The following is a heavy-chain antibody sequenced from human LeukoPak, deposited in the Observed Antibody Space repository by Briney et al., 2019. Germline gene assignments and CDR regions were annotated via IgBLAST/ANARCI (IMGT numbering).Heavy chain of an antibody. CDR2: IHHDGSNK. Sequence: QSGGSLRLSCAASGFTFSSYGMHWVRQAPGKGLDWVAFIHHDGSNKYYADSVRGRFTISRDNSKNTLYLQMNSLRAEDTAVYYCAKGRQHLVRYFHYWGQGTLVTVSS. V-gene: IGHV3-30*02. D-gene: IGHD6-13*01. J-gene: IGHJ4*02. CDR1: GFTFSSYG. CDR3: AKGRQHLVRYFHY.